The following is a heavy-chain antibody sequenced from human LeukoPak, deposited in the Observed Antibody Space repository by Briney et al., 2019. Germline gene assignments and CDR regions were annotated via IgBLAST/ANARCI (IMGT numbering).Heavy chain of an antibody. CDR3: ARSIVAADVFDI. D-gene: IGHD6-13*01. J-gene: IGHJ3*02. CDR1: GGSISSSNW. V-gene: IGHV4-4*02. Sequence: PSETLSLTCAVSGGSISSSNWWSWVREPRGKGLEWFGEIYHSGSTNYNPSLKSRVTISVDKSKNQFSLKLSSVTAEDTAVYYCARSIVAADVFDIWGQGTMVTVSS. CDR2: IYHSGST.